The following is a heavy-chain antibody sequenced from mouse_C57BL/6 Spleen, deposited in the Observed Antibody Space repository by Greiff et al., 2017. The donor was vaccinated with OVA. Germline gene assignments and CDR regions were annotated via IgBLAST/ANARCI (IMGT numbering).Heavy chain of an antibody. Sequence: QVHVKQSGAELVRPGSSVKLSCKASGYTFTSYWMDWVKQRPGQGLEWIGNIYPSDSETHYNQKFKDKATLTVDKSSSTAYMQLSSLTSEDSAVYYCARVRGGYYGFAYWGQGTLVTVSA. V-gene: IGHV1-61*01. CDR1: GYTFTSYW. D-gene: IGHD2-3*01. CDR2: IYPSDSET. J-gene: IGHJ3*01. CDR3: ARVRGGYYGFAY.